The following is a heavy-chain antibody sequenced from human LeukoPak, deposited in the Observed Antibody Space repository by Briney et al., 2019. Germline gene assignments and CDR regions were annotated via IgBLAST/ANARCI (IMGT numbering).Heavy chain of an antibody. CDR2: FSATDGSA. D-gene: IGHD6-13*01. Sequence: PGGSLRLSCAASGFTVSSYGMTWVRQAPGKGLEWVSAFSATDGSAQYAESVRGRFTISRDNSKNSLYLQMNSLRDEDMAVYFCAKARIAAAGTGAFDVWGQGTMVTVSS. CDR1: GFTVSSYG. CDR3: AKARIAAAGTGAFDV. V-gene: IGHV3-23*01. J-gene: IGHJ3*01.